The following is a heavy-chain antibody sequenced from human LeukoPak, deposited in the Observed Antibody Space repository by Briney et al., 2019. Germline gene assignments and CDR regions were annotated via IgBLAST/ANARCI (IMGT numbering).Heavy chain of an antibody. CDR1: GFSFSDHE. Sequence: PGGSLRLSCAASGFSFSDHEMNWVRQAPGKGLEWVSYLSSSGNAYYADSVKGRFTIYRDNSKTSLYLQMTSLRAEDTAVYYCASGRGSYSPDYWGQGTLVTV. CDR3: ASGRGSYSPDY. J-gene: IGHJ4*02. V-gene: IGHV3-48*03. CDR2: LSSSGNA. D-gene: IGHD1-26*01.